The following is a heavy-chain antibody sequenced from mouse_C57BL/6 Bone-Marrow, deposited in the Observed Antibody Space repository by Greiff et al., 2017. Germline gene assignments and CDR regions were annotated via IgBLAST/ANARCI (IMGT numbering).Heavy chain of an antibody. J-gene: IGHJ4*01. V-gene: IGHV1-82*01. CDR3: ARGYYRAMDY. CDR2: IYPGDGDT. D-gene: IGHD1-1*01. Sequence: QVQLQQSGPELVKPGASVKISCKASGYAFSSSWMNWVKQRPGKGLEWIGRIYPGDGDTNYNGKFKGKATLTADKSSSTAYMQRRSLTYEDSAVYVCARGYYRAMDYWGRGTAVTVSS. CDR1: GYAFSSSW.